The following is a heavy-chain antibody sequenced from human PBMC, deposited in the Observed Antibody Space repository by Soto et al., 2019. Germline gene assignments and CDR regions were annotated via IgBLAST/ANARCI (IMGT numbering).Heavy chain of an antibody. CDR1: GFAFSNYA. J-gene: IGHJ1*01. V-gene: IGHV3-23*01. CDR2: ISGSGGST. Sequence: GGPLSLSCAAGGFAFSNYAMSWVRQAPGKGLEWVSAISGSGGSTYYADSLKGRFTISRDNSKNTLYLQMNSLRAEDTAVYYCAKDSGAVAGQHPQHWGQGTLVTVSS. D-gene: IGHD6-19*01. CDR3: AKDSGAVAGQHPQH.